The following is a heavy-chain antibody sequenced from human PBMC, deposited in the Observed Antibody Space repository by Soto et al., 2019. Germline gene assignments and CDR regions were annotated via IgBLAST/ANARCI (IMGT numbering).Heavy chain of an antibody. Sequence: GGSLRLSCAASGFNFNNYAMHWVRQAPGKGLEWVAVVSFDGSRSDHADSVEGRFAISRDNSKNTVYLQMDSLRVEDTAIYYCAKAAHCSSASCYLPADVWGQGTTVTVSS. CDR1: GFNFNNYA. D-gene: IGHD2-2*01. CDR3: AKAAHCSSASCYLPADV. V-gene: IGHV3-30*09. CDR2: VSFDGSRS. J-gene: IGHJ6*02.